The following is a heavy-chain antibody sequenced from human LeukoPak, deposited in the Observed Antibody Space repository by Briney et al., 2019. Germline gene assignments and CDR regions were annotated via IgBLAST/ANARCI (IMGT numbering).Heavy chain of an antibody. Sequence: GGSLRLSCAASGFTFSSYAMHWVRQAPGKGLEWVAVISYDGSNKYYADSVKGRFTISRDNSKNTLYLQMNNLRAEDTAVYYCARAHFIYGDYPPYYFDYWGQGTLVTVSS. D-gene: IGHD4-17*01. V-gene: IGHV3-30-3*01. CDR1: GFTFSSYA. CDR2: ISYDGSNK. CDR3: ARAHFIYGDYPPYYFDY. J-gene: IGHJ4*02.